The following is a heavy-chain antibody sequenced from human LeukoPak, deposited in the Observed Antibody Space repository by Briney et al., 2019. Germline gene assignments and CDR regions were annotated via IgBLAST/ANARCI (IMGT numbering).Heavy chain of an antibody. CDR3: ARLYYSSSY. Sequence: SETLSLTCTVSGGSISSNNYFWGWIRQPPGKGLEWIGSMYYSESTYYNPSLKSRVTISVDTSKNQFSLKLSSVTAADTAVYYCARLYYSSSYWGQGTLVTVSS. CDR1: GGSISSNNYF. CDR2: MYYSEST. D-gene: IGHD6-6*01. V-gene: IGHV4-39*01. J-gene: IGHJ4*02.